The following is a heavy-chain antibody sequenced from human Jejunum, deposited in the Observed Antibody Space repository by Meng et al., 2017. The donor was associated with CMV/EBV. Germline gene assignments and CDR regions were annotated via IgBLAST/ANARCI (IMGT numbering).Heavy chain of an antibody. CDR1: GFTFNNYW. CDR3: ARDGDGYNFDC. J-gene: IGHJ4*02. D-gene: IGHD5-24*01. V-gene: IGHV3-74*01. CDR2: IKGDGSHT. Sequence: SCAASGFTFNNYWMHWVRQAPGKGLEWVSRIKGDGSHTIYADSVKGRFTISRDNAKNTLYLQMNSLRVEDTALYYCARDGDGYNFDCWGQGTLVTVSS.